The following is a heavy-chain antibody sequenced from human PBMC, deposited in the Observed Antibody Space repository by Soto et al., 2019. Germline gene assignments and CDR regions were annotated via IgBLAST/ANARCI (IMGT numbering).Heavy chain of an antibody. V-gene: IGHV3-48*02. CDR3: ARDLEGDFWPTYFDY. J-gene: IGHJ4*02. CDR1: AFTLSRYS. D-gene: IGHD3-3*01. Sequence: XGSLRLSFAAPAFTLSRYSMNGVRQAPGKGLEWISYISSSSSAIYYADSVKGRFTISRDNAKNSLYLQMNSLRDEDTAVYYCARDLEGDFWPTYFDYWGQGTLVTVSS. CDR2: ISSSSSAI.